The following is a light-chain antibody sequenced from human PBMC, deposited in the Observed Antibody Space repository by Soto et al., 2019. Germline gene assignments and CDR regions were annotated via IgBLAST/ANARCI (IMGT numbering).Light chain of an antibody. Sequence: EIVLTQFPATLSLSPGDGATLSCRASQSVSSYLAWYQQKPGQAPRLLIYDASSRATGIPDRFSGGGSGTDFTLTISRLEPEDFAVYYCQQFSSYPLTFGGGTKVDIK. CDR3: QQFSSYPLT. J-gene: IGKJ4*01. CDR2: DAS. V-gene: IGKV3-11*01. CDR1: QSVSSY.